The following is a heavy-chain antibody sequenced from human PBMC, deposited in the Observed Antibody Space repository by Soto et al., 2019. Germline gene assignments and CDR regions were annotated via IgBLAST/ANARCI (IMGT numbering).Heavy chain of an antibody. Sequence: QVQLVQSGAEVKKPGASVKVSCKASGYTFTSYGISWVRQAPGQGLEWMGWISAYNGNTNYAQKLQGRVTMTTDTXTXXAYMELRSLRSDDTAVYYCARDSSSRHYYYYGMDVWGQGTTVTVSS. CDR1: GYTFTSYG. CDR3: ARDSSSRHYYYYGMDV. V-gene: IGHV1-18*01. CDR2: ISAYNGNT. D-gene: IGHD6-6*01. J-gene: IGHJ6*02.